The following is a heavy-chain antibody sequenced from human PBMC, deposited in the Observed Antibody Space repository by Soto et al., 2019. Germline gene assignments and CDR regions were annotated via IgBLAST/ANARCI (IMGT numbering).Heavy chain of an antibody. V-gene: IGHV4-4*02. CDR1: GDSISNNYW. Sequence: QVQLQESGPGLVKPSGTLSLTCDVSGDSISNNYWWTWVRQFPGEGLQWIGEIFHSGSTNYYPPLNNRVTISVDVSNNLSPLMLSSVTAADTAVYYCARGDFWRGSDYWGQGIQVTVSS. D-gene: IGHD3-3*01. CDR2: IFHSGST. CDR3: ARGDFWRGSDY. J-gene: IGHJ4*02.